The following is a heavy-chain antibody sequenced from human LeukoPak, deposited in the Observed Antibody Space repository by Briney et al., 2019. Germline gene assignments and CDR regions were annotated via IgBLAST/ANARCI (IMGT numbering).Heavy chain of an antibody. CDR2: ISYDGSNK. CDR3: EAHPGRLVRDY. CDR1: GFTFSSYG. V-gene: IGHV3-30*03. Sequence: GGSLRLSCAASGFTFSSYGMHWVRQAPGKGLEWVAVISYDGSNKYYADSVKGRFTISRDNSKNTLYLQMNSLRAEDTAVYYCEAHPGRLVRDYWGQGTLVTVSS. D-gene: IGHD6-19*01. J-gene: IGHJ4*02.